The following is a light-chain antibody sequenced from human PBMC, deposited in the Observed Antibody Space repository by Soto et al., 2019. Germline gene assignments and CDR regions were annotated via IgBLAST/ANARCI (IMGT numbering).Light chain of an antibody. CDR1: SGHSSYA. Sequence: QSVLTQSPSASASLGASVKLTCTLSSGHSSYAIAGHQQQPEKGPRYLMKLNSDGSHSKGDGIPDRFSGSSSGAERYLTISRLQSEDEADYYCQTWGTGIQVFGGGTKVTGL. V-gene: IGLV4-69*01. CDR3: QTWGTGIQV. CDR2: LNSDGSH. J-gene: IGLJ2*01.